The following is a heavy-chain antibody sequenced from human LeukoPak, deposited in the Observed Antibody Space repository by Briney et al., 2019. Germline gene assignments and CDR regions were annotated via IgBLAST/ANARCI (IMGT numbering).Heavy chain of an antibody. D-gene: IGHD3-22*01. Sequence: GASVKVSCKASGYTFTNYNIDWVRQATGQGLVWMGWINPNSGRAGCVQKFQGRVNITRDTSISTAYMELSSLRSEDTAVYYCVRVYHDGSFESGNWFDPWGQGTLVTVSS. CDR3: VRVYHDGSFESGNWFDP. V-gene: IGHV1-8*01. J-gene: IGHJ5*02. CDR2: INPNSGRA. CDR1: GYTFTNYN.